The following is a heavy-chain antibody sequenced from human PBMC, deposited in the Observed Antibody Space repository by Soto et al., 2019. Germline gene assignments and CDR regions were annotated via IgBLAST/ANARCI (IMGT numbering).Heavy chain of an antibody. CDR1: GYTFRSYA. Sequence: QVQRVQSGAEVRTPGASVKISCKASGYTFRSYAVQWVRQAPGQRLEWVGWSNGVNGFTKFSPELQDRVTITRDTAASTIYMDLSSLTSDDTAVYYCARVSYSDALDVWGQGTTVTVSS. J-gene: IGHJ6*02. CDR2: SNGVNGFT. D-gene: IGHD4-17*01. CDR3: ARVSYSDALDV. V-gene: IGHV1-3*02.